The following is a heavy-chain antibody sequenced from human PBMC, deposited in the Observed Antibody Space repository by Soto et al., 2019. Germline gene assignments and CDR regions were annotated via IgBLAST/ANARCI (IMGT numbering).Heavy chain of an antibody. Sequence: QVQLVQSGAEVKKPGASVKVSCKASGYTFTSYGISWVRQAPGQGLEWMGWISAYNGNTNYSQKLQGRVTMTTDTSTSTAYMQLRSLGSDDTAVYYFARGRINIVRGVIFLNWFDPWGQGTLVTVSS. CDR3: ARGRINIVRGVIFLNWFDP. D-gene: IGHD3-10*01. J-gene: IGHJ5*02. CDR1: GYTFTSYG. V-gene: IGHV1-18*01. CDR2: ISAYNGNT.